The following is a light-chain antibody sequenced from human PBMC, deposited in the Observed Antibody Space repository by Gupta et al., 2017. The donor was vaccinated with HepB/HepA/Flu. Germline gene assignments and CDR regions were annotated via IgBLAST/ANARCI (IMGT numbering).Light chain of an antibody. V-gene: IGKV4-1*01. CDR3: QQYYSTPPT. Sequence: DIVLTQSPDTLAGSLGERATINCKSSQSVLSSSNNKNYLAWYQQKPGQPPKLLIYCASTRESGVPDRFSGSGSGTDFTLTISSLQAEDVAVYYCQQYYSTPPTFGQGTRLEIK. J-gene: IGKJ5*01. CDR1: QSVLSSSNNKNY. CDR2: CAS.